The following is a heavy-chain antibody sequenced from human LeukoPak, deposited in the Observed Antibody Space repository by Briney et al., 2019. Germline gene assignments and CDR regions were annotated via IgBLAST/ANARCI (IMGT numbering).Heavy chain of an antibody. CDR1: GFTFSSYA. D-gene: IGHD3-22*01. V-gene: IGHV3-64*01. CDR2: ISSNGGST. Sequence: PGGSLRLSCAASGFTFSSYAMHWVRQAPGKGLEYVSAISSNGGSTYYANSVKGRFTISRDNSKNTLYLQMGSLRAEDMAVYYCARSPAYYDSSGYYCFDYWGQGTLVTVSS. CDR3: ARSPAYYDSSGYYCFDY. J-gene: IGHJ4*02.